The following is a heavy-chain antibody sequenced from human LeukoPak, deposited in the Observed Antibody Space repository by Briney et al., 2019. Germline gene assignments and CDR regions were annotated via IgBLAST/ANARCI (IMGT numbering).Heavy chain of an antibody. V-gene: IGHV3-23*01. CDR2: ISGSGGST. D-gene: IGHD6-13*01. CDR3: AKVRKTPLSSSWYYFDY. Sequence: GGSLRLSCAASGFTFSSYAMSWVRQAPGKGLEWVSAISGSGGSTYYADSVKGRFTISRDNSKNTLYLQMNSLRAEDTAVYYCAKVRKTPLSSSWYYFDYWGQGTLVTVSS. J-gene: IGHJ4*02. CDR1: GFTFSSYA.